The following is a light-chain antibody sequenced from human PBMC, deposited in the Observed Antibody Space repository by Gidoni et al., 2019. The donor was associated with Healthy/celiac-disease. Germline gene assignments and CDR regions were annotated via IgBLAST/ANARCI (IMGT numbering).Light chain of an antibody. V-gene: IGLV1-47*01. J-gene: IGLJ2*01. CDR3: AAWDDSLSGPDVV. CDR2: RNN. CDR1: SSNIGSNS. Sequence: QSVLTQPPSASGTPGQRVTISCSGSSSNIGSNSVYWYQQLPGTPPKLLIYRNNQRPSGVPDRFSGSKSGPSASLAISGLRSEDEADYYCAAWDDSLSGPDVVFGGGTKLTVL.